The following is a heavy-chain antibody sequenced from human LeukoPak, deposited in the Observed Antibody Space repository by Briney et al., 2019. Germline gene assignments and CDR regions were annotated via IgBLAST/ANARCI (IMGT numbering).Heavy chain of an antibody. CDR1: GGSISSYY. V-gene: IGHV4-59*01. CDR2: IYYSGST. CDR3: ASSESSDYFDY. J-gene: IGHJ4*02. Sequence: PSETLSLTCTVSGGSISSYYWSWIRQPPGKGLEWIGYIYYSGSTNYNPSLKSRVTIPVDTSKNQFSLKLSSVTAADTAVYYCASSESSDYFDYWGQGTLVTVSS. D-gene: IGHD3-10*01.